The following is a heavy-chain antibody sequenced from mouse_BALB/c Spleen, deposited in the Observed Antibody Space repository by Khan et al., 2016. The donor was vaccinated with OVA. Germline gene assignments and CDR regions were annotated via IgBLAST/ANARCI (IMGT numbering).Heavy chain of an antibody. V-gene: IGHV1-77*01. Sequence: QVQLQQSGPELVKPGASVKMSCKASGYTFTDYVINWVKQSTGQGLEWIGDIFPGSGSTYYNENFKGKAKLTADKSSNTAYMQLSSLTFEDSAVDFWARGGYSVFAYWGQGTLVTVSA. CDR3: ARGGYSVFAY. CDR2: IFPGSGST. CDR1: GYTFTDYV. J-gene: IGHJ3*01. D-gene: IGHD3-1*01.